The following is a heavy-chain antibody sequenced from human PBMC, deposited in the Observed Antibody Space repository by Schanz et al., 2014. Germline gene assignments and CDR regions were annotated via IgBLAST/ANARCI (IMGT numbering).Heavy chain of an antibody. CDR2: ISSSGSYI. Sequence: EVPLVESGGGLVKRGGSLRLSCAASGFTISSYSMNWVRQAPGKGLEWVSSISSSGSYIYYADSVKGRFTISRDNSKNTLYLQMNSLRAEDTAVYYCAKQIHYDILTVTRNWGQGTLVTVSS. D-gene: IGHD3-9*01. CDR1: GFTISSYS. V-gene: IGHV3-21*04. J-gene: IGHJ4*02. CDR3: AKQIHYDILTVTRN.